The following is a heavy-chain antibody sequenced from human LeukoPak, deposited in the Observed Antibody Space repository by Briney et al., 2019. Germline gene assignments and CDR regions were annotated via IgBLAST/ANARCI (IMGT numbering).Heavy chain of an antibody. CDR3: ARIVVVPAASIYYGMDV. Sequence: ASVKVSCKASGYTFTSYGITWVRQALGQGLEWMGWISAYNGNTNYAQKFQGRVTITTDTSTSTDYIELRSLRSDDTAVYYCARIVVVPAASIYYGMDVWGQATTVTVSS. CDR2: ISAYNGNT. D-gene: IGHD2-2*01. CDR1: GYTFTSYG. J-gene: IGHJ6*02. V-gene: IGHV1-18*01.